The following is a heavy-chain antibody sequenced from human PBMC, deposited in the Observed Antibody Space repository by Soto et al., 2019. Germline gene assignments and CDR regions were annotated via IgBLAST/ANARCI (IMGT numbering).Heavy chain of an antibody. D-gene: IGHD3-10*01. J-gene: IGHJ4*02. CDR2: FDPEDGET. CDR1: AYTLTELS. CDR3: ATDVVVRGVLDY. Sequence: ASVKVSCKVSAYTLTELSMHWVRQAPGKGLEWMGGFDPEDGETIYAQKFQGRVTMTEATSRDTAYMELSSLRSEDTAVYYCATDVVVRGVLDYWCQGTLVTVSS. V-gene: IGHV1-24*01.